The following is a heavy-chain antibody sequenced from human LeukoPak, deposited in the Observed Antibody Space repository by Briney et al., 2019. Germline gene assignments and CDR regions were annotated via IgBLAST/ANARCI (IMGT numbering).Heavy chain of an antibody. J-gene: IGHJ4*02. CDR3: ARGPDY. CDR1: GYSISSGYY. CDR2: IYHSGST. Sequence: SETLSLTCTVSGYSISSGYYWGWIRQTPEKGLEWIGCIYHSGSTFHNPSLKSRVTISVDTSKNQFSLKLSSVTAADTAVYYCARGPDYWGQGTLVTVSS. V-gene: IGHV4-38-2*02.